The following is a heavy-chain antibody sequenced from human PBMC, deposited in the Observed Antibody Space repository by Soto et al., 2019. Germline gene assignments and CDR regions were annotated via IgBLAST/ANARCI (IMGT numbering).Heavy chain of an antibody. CDR2: INPSGGGI. CDR3: AKAGALSQQNHYGMDV. CDR1: GYPFNDYY. V-gene: IGHV1-46*02. J-gene: IGHJ6*01. Sequence: QVQLVQSGAEVKRPGASVKISCKTSGYPFNDYYMHWVRQAPGQGLEWMGGINPSGGGISYVQQFLGRVGMTRDTSTTTFYLELRNLRFDDTAVYYCAKAGALSQQNHYGMDVWGQGTTVTVFS. D-gene: IGHD6-13*01.